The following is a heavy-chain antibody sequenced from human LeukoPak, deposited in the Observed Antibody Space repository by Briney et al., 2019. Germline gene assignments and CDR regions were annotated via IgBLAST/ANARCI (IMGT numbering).Heavy chain of an antibody. CDR2: ITGDGGTT. V-gene: IGHV3-43*02. D-gene: IGHD3-3*01. Sequence: PGGSLRLSCAASGFTFSSYAMSWVRQAPGKGLQWVSLITGDGGTTSYAGSVEGRFTISRDNSKNSLYLHMNSLRNEDTALYYCAKGHFGAGHYWGQGTLVTVSS. CDR3: AKGHFGAGHY. J-gene: IGHJ4*02. CDR1: GFTFSSYA.